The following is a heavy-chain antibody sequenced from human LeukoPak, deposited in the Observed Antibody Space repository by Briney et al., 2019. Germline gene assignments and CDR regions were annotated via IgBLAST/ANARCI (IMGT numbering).Heavy chain of an antibody. D-gene: IGHD5-24*01. CDR3: ARVKRGYNYSLDY. CDR1: GGSFSGYY. Sequence: SETLSLTCAVYGGSFSGYYWSWIRQPPGKGLEWIGSIYHSGSTYYNPSLKSRVTISVDTSKNQFSLKLKSVTAADTAVYYCARVKRGYNYSLDYWGQGTLVTVSS. CDR2: IYHSGST. J-gene: IGHJ4*02. V-gene: IGHV4-34*01.